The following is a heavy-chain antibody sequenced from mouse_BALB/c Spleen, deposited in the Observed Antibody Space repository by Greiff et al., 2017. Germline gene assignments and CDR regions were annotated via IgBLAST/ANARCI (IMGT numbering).Heavy chain of an antibody. J-gene: IGHJ2*01. Sequence: EVKLMESGPGLVKPSQSLSLTCTVTGYSITSDYAWNWIRQFPGNKLEWMGYISYSGSTSYNPSLKSRISITRDTSKNQFFLQLNSVTTEDTATYYCASGYDYDNYWGQGTTLTVSS. CDR3: ASGYDYDNY. D-gene: IGHD2-4*01. V-gene: IGHV3-2*02. CDR2: ISYSGST. CDR1: GYSITSDYA.